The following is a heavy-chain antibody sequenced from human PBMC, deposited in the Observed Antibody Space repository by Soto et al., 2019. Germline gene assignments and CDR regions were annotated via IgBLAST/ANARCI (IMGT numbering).Heavy chain of an antibody. CDR2: VSGNGGST. D-gene: IGHD2-21*02. V-gene: IGHV3-23*01. CDR1: GFPFSSYE. Sequence: GGSLRLSCAASGFPFSSYEMSWVRQAPGKGLEWVSVVSGNGGSTHYADSVQGRFTISRDNSKNTVYLQMNSLSAEDTAVYYCAKERSLVVTAMDVWGHGTTVTVSS. CDR3: AKERSLVVTAMDV. J-gene: IGHJ6*02.